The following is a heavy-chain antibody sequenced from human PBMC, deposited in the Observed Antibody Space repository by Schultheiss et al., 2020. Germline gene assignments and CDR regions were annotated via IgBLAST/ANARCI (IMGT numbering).Heavy chain of an antibody. J-gene: IGHJ4*02. V-gene: IGHV4-59*01. Sequence: SETLSLTCTVSGGSISSYYWSWIRQPPGKGLEWIGYIYYSGSTNYNPSLKSRVTISVDTSKNQFSLKLSSVTAADTAVYYCARADPLAVVNFDYWGQGTLVTVSS. CDR3: ARADPLAVVNFDY. CDR2: IYYSGST. D-gene: IGHD6-19*01. CDR1: GGSISSYY.